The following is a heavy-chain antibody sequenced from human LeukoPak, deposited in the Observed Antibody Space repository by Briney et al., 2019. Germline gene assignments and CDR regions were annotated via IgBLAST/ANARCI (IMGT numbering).Heavy chain of an antibody. J-gene: IGHJ6*03. D-gene: IGHD4-23*01. CDR3: ATRGIYGGNQNYYYRDV. CDR1: GYTLTELS. V-gene: IGHV1-24*01. Sequence: ASVKVSCKVSGYTLTELSMHWVRQAPGKGLEWMGGFDPEDGETIYAQKFQGRVTMTEDTSTDTAYMELSSLRSEDTAVYYCATRGIYGGNQNYYYRDVWGKGTTVTVSS. CDR2: FDPEDGET.